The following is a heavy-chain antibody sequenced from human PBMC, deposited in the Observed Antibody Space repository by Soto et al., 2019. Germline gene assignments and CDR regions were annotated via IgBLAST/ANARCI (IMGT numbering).Heavy chain of an antibody. V-gene: IGHV3-7*01. D-gene: IGHD3-16*02. CDR2: IKQDGSEK. J-gene: IGHJ6*03. Sequence: GGSLRLSCAASGFTFSSYWMSWVRQAPGKGLEWVANIKQDGSEKYYVDSVKGRFTISRDNAKNSLYLQMNSLRAEDTAVYYCASQYYDYIWGSYRSDYYYYMDVWGKGTTVTVSS. CDR3: ASQYYDYIWGSYRSDYYYYMDV. CDR1: GFTFSSYW.